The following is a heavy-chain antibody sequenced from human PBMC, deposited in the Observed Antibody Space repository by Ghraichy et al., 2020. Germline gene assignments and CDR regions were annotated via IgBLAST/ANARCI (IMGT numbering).Heavy chain of an antibody. CDR2: INPNSGCT. D-gene: IGHD2-21*01. J-gene: IGHJ6*02. CDR3: ARDEINGCWYYYYYGMDF. V-gene: IGHV1-2*02. CDR1: GYTFTGYD. Sequence: ASVKVSCKASGYTFTGYDMRWVRQAPGQGLEWMGWINPNSGCTNYAQKLQGRVTMTRDTSISTAYMELSRLRSDDTAVYYCARDEINGCWYYYYYGMDFWCHRATVTVS.